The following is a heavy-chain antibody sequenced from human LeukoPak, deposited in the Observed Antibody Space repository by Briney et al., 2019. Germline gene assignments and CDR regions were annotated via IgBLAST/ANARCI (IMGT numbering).Heavy chain of an antibody. CDR1: GGSISSSSYY. V-gene: IGHV4-39*07. CDR3: ASETPFLID. J-gene: IGHJ4*02. Sequence: PSETLSLTCTVSGGSISSSSYYWGWIRQPPGRGLEWIGSIYYSGSTYCNPSLKSRVTISVDTSKNQFSLKLSSVTAADTAVYYCASETPFLIDWGQGTLVTVSS. CDR2: IYYSGST.